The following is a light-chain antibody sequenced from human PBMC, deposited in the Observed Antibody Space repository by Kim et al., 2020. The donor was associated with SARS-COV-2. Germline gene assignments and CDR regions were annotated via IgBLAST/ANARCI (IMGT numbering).Light chain of an antibody. CDR2: CAS. Sequence: PGERVSLSCRSRQSVSSGNLSCYQQKTREAPPILINCASTRAAGIPATCSGSGCGTEFIITTSSLQPADYFAYYCRQEYNLPGWTFGQGTKVDIK. J-gene: IGKJ1*01. CDR3: RQEYNLPGWT. V-gene: IGKV3D-7*01. CDR1: QSVSSGN.